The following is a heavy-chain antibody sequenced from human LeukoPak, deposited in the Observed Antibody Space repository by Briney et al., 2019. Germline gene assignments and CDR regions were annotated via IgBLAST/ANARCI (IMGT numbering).Heavy chain of an antibody. CDR3: ARHYYDSSGYYDY. V-gene: IGHV3-7*01. CDR1: GFTFSSYW. J-gene: IGHJ4*02. CDR2: MKQDGSEK. D-gene: IGHD3-22*01. Sequence: GGSLRLSCAASGFTFSSYWMSWVRQAPGKGLEWVANMKQDGSEKYYVDSVKGRFTISRDNAKNSLYLQMNSLRAEDTAVYYCARHYYDSSGYYDYWGQGTLVTVSS.